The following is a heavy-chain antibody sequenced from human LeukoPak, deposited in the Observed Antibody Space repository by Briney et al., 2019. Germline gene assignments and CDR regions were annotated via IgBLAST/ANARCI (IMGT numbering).Heavy chain of an antibody. V-gene: IGHV1-8*01. CDR1: GYTFTSYD. CDR3: ARGGPVAATHKYFQH. D-gene: IGHD6-19*01. J-gene: IGHJ1*01. CDR2: MHPNSGNT. Sequence: ASVKVSCKASGYTFTSYDINWVRQATGQGLEWMGWMHPNSGNTGYAQNFQGRVTITRNTSISTAYMELSSLRSEDTAVYYCARGGPVAATHKYFQHWGQGTLVTVSS.